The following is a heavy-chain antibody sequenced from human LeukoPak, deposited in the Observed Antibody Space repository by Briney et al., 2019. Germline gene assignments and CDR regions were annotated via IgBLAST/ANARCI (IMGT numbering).Heavy chain of an antibody. D-gene: IGHD1-14*01. V-gene: IGHV3-23*01. Sequence: PGGSPRLSCAASGFTFSSYAMSWVRQAPGKGLEWVSAISSSGGATYYADSVKGRFTISRDNSKNTLYLQMNSLRAEDTAIFYCAKRNPYYFDYWGQGTLVTVSS. CDR3: AKRNPYYFDY. J-gene: IGHJ4*02. CDR1: GFTFSSYA. CDR2: ISSSGGAT.